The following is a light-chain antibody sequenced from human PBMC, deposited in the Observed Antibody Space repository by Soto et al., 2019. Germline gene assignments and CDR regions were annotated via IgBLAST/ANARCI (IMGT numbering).Light chain of an antibody. CDR3: QQYNSYSYT. V-gene: IGKV1-5*01. CDR1: QSISSW. Sequence: SLGDRVTITCRASQSISSWLAWYQQKPGKAPKLLIYDASSLESGVPSRFSGSGSGTEFTLTISSLQPDDFATYYCQQYNSYSYTFGQGTKVDIK. J-gene: IGKJ2*01. CDR2: DAS.